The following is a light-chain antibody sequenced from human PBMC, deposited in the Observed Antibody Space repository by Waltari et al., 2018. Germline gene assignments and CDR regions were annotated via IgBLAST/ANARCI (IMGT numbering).Light chain of an antibody. Sequence: QSALTQPASVSGSPGQSVSISCTGTSNDVGGYGYVSWYQQFPGKAPKLMIYEVSYRPSGVSSAFSGSKSGNTASLTISGLQAEDEAVYYCSSHTSTVPHVFGTGTKVTVV. V-gene: IGLV2-14*01. CDR3: SSHTSTVPHV. CDR2: EVS. CDR1: SNDVGGYGY. J-gene: IGLJ1*01.